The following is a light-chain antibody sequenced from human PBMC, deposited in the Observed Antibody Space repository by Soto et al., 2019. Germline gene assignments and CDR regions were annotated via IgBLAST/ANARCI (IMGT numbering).Light chain of an antibody. Sequence: QSVLTQQPSVSEAPRQRVTISCSGSSSNIGHNAVNWYQQLPGKAPKLLIYYDDLLPSGVSDRFSGSKSGTSASLAISGLQSEYEADYDCAAWDDSLNGWVFGGGTKLTVL. CDR2: YDD. CDR1: SSNIGHNA. V-gene: IGLV1-36*01. J-gene: IGLJ3*02. CDR3: AAWDDSLNGWV.